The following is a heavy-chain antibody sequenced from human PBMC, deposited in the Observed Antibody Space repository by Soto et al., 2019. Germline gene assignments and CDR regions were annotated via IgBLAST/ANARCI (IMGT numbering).Heavy chain of an antibody. CDR2: IRSKANSYAT. CDR3: PALSITIFCLVIIINWFDP. Sequence: EVQLVESGGGLVQPGGSLKLSCAASGFTFSGSAMHWVRQASGKGLEWVGRIRSKANSYATAYAASVKGRFTISRDDSKNTAYLQMNSLKTEDTAVYYCPALSITIFCLVIIINWFDPWCQGTLVTVSS. J-gene: IGHJ5*02. V-gene: IGHV3-73*02. CDR1: GFTFSGSA. D-gene: IGHD3-9*01.